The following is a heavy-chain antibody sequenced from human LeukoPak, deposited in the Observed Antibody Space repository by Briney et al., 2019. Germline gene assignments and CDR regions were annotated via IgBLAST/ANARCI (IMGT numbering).Heavy chain of an antibody. D-gene: IGHD1-7*01. CDR2: ISGSGGST. Sequence: GGSLRLSCAASGFTFRRYAMRWVRQAPGKGLEWVSAISGSGGSTYYADSVKGRFTISRDNSKNTLYLQMNSLRAEDTAVYYCARGGWNYVFNYWGQGTLVTVPS. V-gene: IGHV3-23*01. CDR1: GFTFRRYA. J-gene: IGHJ4*02. CDR3: ARGGWNYVFNY.